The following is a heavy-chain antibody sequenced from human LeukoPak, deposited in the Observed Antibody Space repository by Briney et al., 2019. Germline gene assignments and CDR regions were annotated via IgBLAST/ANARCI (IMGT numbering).Heavy chain of an antibody. CDR3: SRQNYYYSMDV. J-gene: IGHJ6*02. V-gene: IGHV4-39*01. CDR2: IYYTGST. Sequence: SETLSLTCTVSGGSIRSSSYYWGWIRQPPGKGLEWIGSIYYTGSTYYYYNPSLKSRVTMSVDTSKNQFSLNLSSVTAADTAVYFCSRQNYYYSMDVWGQGTTVTVSS. CDR1: GGSIRSSSYY.